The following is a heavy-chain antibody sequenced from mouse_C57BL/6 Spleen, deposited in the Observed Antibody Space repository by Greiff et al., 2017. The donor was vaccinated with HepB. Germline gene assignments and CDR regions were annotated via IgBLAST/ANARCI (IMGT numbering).Heavy chain of an antibody. CDR2: IHPNSGST. CDR1: GYTFTSYW. V-gene: IGHV1-64*01. Sequence: VQLQQPGAELVKPGASVKLSCKASGYTFTSYWMHWVKQRPGQCLEWIGMIHPNSGSTNYNEKFKSKATLTVDKSSSTAYMQLSSLTSEDSAVYYCARSTDFRGFAYWGQGTLVTVSA. J-gene: IGHJ3*01. D-gene: IGHD3-1*01. CDR3: ARSTDFRGFAY.